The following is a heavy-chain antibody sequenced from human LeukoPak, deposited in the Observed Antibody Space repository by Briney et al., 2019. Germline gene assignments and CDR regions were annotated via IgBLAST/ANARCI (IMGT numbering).Heavy chain of an antibody. CDR1: GFTFSHYW. CDR3: ARVGYNNDDLDF. D-gene: IGHD1-1*01. J-gene: IGHJ4*02. Sequence: GGSLRLSCAVSGFTFSHYWMSWVRQAPGKGLEWVANIKPDGSDTYYMDSVEGRFTISRDNAMSSLYLQMNSLRAEDTAVYYCARVGYNNDDLDFWGQGTLVTVSS. V-gene: IGHV3-7*01. CDR2: IKPDGSDT.